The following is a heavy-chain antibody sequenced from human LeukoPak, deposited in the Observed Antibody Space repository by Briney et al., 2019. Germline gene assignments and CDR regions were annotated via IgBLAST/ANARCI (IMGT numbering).Heavy chain of an antibody. J-gene: IGHJ4*02. Sequence: GGSLRLSCAASGFIFSSYSMNWVRQAPGKGLEWVSSISSSSSYIYYADSVKGRFTISRDNAKNSLYLQMNSLRAEDTAVYYCARADWHYFDYWGQGTLVTVSS. V-gene: IGHV3-21*01. CDR2: ISSSSSYI. D-gene: IGHD3-9*01. CDR3: ARADWHYFDY. CDR1: GFIFSSYS.